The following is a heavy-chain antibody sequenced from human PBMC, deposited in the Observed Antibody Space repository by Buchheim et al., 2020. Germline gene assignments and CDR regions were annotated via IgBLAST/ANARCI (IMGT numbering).Heavy chain of an antibody. CDR1: GGSISNSAYF. V-gene: IGHV4-39*07. CDR2: IRYSGTT. Sequence: QLQLQESGPGLVKPSETLSLTCTVSGGSISNSAYFWGWIRQPPGKGPEWIATIRYSGTTYFNPSLQHRVTISVDTSQNPFSLTLRSVTAADTALYYCARENRDGYRNGVDVWGQGTT. CDR3: ARENRDGYRNGVDV. D-gene: IGHD5-24*01. J-gene: IGHJ6*02.